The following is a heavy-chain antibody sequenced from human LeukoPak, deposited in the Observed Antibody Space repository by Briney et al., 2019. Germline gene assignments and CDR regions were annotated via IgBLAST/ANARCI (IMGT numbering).Heavy chain of an antibody. D-gene: IGHD6-13*01. V-gene: IGHV4-59*08. CDR3: ARHDFVLSSSSRDY. Sequence: SETLSLTCTVSGGSISSYYWGWIRQPPGKGLEWIGSIFHTGRTYYNPSLKSRVTISVDTSKNQFSLKVNSVTAADTAVYYCARHDFVLSSSSRDYWGQGILVTVSS. CDR1: GGSISSYY. J-gene: IGHJ4*02. CDR2: IFHTGRT.